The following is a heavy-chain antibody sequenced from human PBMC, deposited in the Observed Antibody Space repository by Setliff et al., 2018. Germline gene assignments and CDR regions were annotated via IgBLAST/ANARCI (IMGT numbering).Heavy chain of an antibody. CDR1: GFTFSGSA. D-gene: IGHD6-19*01. CDR3: ILIGSSADAFDI. CDR2: IRSKADNYAT. V-gene: IGHV3-73*01. J-gene: IGHJ3*02. Sequence: PGGSLRLSCAASGFTFSGSAMHWVRQTSGKGLGWVGRIRSKADNYATAYAASVRGRFTISRDDSKNTAYLQMNSLKTEDTAVYYCILIGSSADAFDIWGQGTMVTVSS.